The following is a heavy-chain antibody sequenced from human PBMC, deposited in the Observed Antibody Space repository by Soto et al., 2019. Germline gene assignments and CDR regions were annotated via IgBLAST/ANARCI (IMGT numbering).Heavy chain of an antibody. CDR2: ISYYGCNK. J-gene: IGHJ4*02. D-gene: IGHD4-17*01. CDR3: ARDLDYCDYPRITPPLDY. Sequence: QVQLVESGGGVVQPGRSLRLSCAASGFTFSSYAMHWVRHAPGKGLEWVAVISYYGCNKYYADSVKGRFTISRDNSKNTLYLPMNSLRADDTAVYYCARDLDYCDYPRITPPLDYWGQGTLVTVSS. V-gene: IGHV3-30-3*01. CDR1: GFTFSSYA.